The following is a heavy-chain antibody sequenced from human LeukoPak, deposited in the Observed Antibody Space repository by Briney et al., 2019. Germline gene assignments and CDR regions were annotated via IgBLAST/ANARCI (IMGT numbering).Heavy chain of an antibody. D-gene: IGHD4/OR15-4a*01. J-gene: IGHJ5*02. CDR2: ISYSGST. V-gene: IGHV4-59*01. Sequence: SETLSLTCTVSGASISSFYWSWIRQPPGKRPEGIGYISYSGSTEYNPSLRSRVTISVDTSKNQLSLKLSSVTAADTAVYYCARGGASSNWFDPWGQGTLVTVSS. CDR1: GASISSFY. CDR3: ARGGASSNWFDP.